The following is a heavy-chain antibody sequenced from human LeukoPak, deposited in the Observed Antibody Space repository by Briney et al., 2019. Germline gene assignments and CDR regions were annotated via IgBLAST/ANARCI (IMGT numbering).Heavy chain of an antibody. J-gene: IGHJ4*02. Sequence: PGRSLRLSCAASGFTFSSYGMHWVRQAPGKGLEWVAVIWYDGSNKYYADSVKGRFTISRDNSKNTPYLQMNSLRAEDTAVYYCARDRATVTTWFDYWGQGTLVTVSS. CDR3: ARDRATVTTWFDY. CDR1: GFTFSSYG. CDR2: IWYDGSNK. V-gene: IGHV3-33*01. D-gene: IGHD4-17*01.